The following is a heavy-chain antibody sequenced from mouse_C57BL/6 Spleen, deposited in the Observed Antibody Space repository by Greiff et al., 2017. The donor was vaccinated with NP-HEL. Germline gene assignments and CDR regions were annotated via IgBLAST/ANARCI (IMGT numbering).Heavy chain of an antibody. CDR3: AGLDGSSYDGYAMGD. J-gene: IGHJ4*01. D-gene: IGHD1-1*01. V-gene: IGHV14-3*01. CDR1: GFNIKNTY. Sequence: VQLQQSVAELVRPGASVKLSCTASGFNIKNTYMHWVKQRPEQGLEWIGRIDPANGNTKYAPKFQGKATITADTSSNTAYLQRSSLTSEDTAIFYCAGLDGSSYDGYAMGDWGKGTSVT. CDR2: IDPANGNT.